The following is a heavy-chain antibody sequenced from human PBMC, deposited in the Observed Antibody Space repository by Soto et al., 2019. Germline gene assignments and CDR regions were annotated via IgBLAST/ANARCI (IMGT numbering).Heavy chain of an antibody. D-gene: IGHD3-22*01. CDR1: GYSFAGYW. Sequence: GESLKISCKGSGYSFAGYWITWVRQKPGKGLEWMGRIDPSDSQTYYSPSFRGHVTISVTKSITTVFLQWSSLRASDTAMYYCARQIYDSDTGPNFQYYFESWGQGTPVTVSS. V-gene: IGHV5-10-1*01. CDR2: IDPSDSQT. CDR3: ARQIYDSDTGPNFQYYFES. J-gene: IGHJ4*02.